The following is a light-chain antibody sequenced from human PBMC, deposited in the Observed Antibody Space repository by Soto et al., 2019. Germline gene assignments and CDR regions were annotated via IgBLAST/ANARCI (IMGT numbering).Light chain of an antibody. CDR1: QSVSVY. CDR3: QQRRKVPYT. CDR2: DAS. Sequence: EIVLTQSPATLSLSPGERATLSCRASQSVSVYLAWYQQKAGQAPRLLIYDASNRATGLPARFSGSGSGTDFTLTISSLEPEDFAVYYCQQRRKVPYTFGQGTNREI. J-gene: IGKJ2*01. V-gene: IGKV3-11*01.